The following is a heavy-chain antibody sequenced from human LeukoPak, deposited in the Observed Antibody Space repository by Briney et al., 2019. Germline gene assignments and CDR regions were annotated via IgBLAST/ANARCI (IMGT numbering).Heavy chain of an antibody. J-gene: IGHJ6*02. Sequence: ASVKVSCKVSGYTLTELSMHWVRQAPGKGLEWMGGFDPEDGETIYAQKFQGRVTMTEDTSTDTAYMELSSLRSEDTAVYYCARSYCSSTSCQWYYYGMDVWGQGTTVTVSS. CDR2: FDPEDGET. D-gene: IGHD2-2*01. V-gene: IGHV1-24*01. CDR3: ARSYCSSTSCQWYYYGMDV. CDR1: GYTLTELS.